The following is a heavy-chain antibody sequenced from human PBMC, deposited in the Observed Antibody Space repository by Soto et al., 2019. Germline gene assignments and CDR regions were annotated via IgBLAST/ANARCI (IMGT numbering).Heavy chain of an antibody. J-gene: IGHJ3*02. CDR2: IIPIFGTA. CDR1: GCTFSSYA. Sequence: SVKVSCKASGCTFSSYAISWVRQAPGQGLEWMGGIIPIFGTANYAQKFQGRVTITADKSTSTAYMELSSLRSEDTAVYYCAGGHYDILTGAFDIWGQGTMVTVSS. D-gene: IGHD3-9*01. V-gene: IGHV1-69*06. CDR3: AGGHYDILTGAFDI.